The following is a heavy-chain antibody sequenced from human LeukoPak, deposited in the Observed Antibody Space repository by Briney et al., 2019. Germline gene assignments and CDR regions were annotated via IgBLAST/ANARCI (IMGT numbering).Heavy chain of an antibody. J-gene: IGHJ6*02. CDR2: ISSSSSTI. CDR3: ARRRYYGMDV. CDR1: GFTFSSYS. D-gene: IGHD6-25*01. Sequence: SGGSLRLSCAASGFTFSSYSMNWVRQAPGKGLEYVSYISSSSSTIYYGDSVKGRFTISRDNAKNSLYLQMNSLRAEDTAVYYCARRRYYGMDVWGQGTTVTVSS. V-gene: IGHV3-48*04.